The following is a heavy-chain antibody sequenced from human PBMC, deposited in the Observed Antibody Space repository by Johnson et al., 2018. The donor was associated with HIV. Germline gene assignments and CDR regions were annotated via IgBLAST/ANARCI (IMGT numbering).Heavy chain of an antibody. V-gene: IGHV3-66*01. D-gene: IGHD2-8*01. CDR3: ARALGLEVCAFDI. Sequence: VQLVESGGGLVQPGGYLRLSCAASGFTVSSNYMTWVRQAPGKGLEWVSILYSGGSTYYADSVKGRFTISRDNSKNTLYLEMNSLRAEDTAVYYCARALGLEVCAFDIWGQGTMVTVSS. J-gene: IGHJ3*02. CDR2: LYSGGST. CDR1: GFTVSSNY.